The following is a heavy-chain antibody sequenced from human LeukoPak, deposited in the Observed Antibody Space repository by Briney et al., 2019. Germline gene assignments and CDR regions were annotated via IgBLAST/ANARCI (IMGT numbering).Heavy chain of an antibody. D-gene: IGHD3-9*01. J-gene: IGHJ3*02. V-gene: IGHV4-31*03. CDR3: ARVMRYDILTGNDAFDI. CDR2: IYYSGST. Sequence: SETLSLTCTVSGGSISSSSYYWGWIRQHPGKGLEWIGYIYYSGSTYYNSSLKSRVTISVDTSKNQFSLKLSSVTAADTAVYYCARVMRYDILTGNDAFDIWGQGTMVTVSS. CDR1: GGSISSSSYY.